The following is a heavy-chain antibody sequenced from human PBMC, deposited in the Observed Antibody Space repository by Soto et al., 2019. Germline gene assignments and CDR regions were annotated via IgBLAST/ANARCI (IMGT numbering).Heavy chain of an antibody. Sequence: PGGSLRLSCAASGFTFDDYAMHWVRQAPGKGLEWVSGISWNSGSIGYADSVKGRFTISRDNAKNSLYLQMNSLRAEDSALYYCAKDGYYGSGSYFDYWGQGTLVTVSS. D-gene: IGHD3-10*01. V-gene: IGHV3-9*01. CDR1: GFTFDDYA. J-gene: IGHJ4*02. CDR3: AKDGYYGSGSYFDY. CDR2: ISWNSGSI.